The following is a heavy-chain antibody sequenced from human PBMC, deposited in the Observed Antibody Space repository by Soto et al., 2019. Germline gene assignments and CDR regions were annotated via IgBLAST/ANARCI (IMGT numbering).Heavy chain of an antibody. CDR2: ISGRGGST. D-gene: IGHD4-17*01. CDR1: GFTFSSYA. Sequence: EVQLLESGGGLVQPGGSLRLSCAASGFTFSSYAMSWFRQAPGKGLEWVSGISGRGGSTYYADSVKGRFTISRDNSKNALYLHMNSLRADDTAVYYCAKGPLYGDEVSGWGQGTLVTVSS. V-gene: IGHV3-23*01. CDR3: AKGPLYGDEVSG. J-gene: IGHJ4*02.